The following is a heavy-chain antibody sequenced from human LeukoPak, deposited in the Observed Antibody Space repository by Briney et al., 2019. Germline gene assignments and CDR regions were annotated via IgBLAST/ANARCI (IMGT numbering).Heavy chain of an antibody. D-gene: IGHD6-13*01. V-gene: IGHV3-23*01. Sequence: GGSLGLSCAASGFTFSSYAMSWVRQAPGKGLEWVSAISGSGGSTYYADSVKGRFTISRDNSKNTLYLQMNSLRAEDTAVYYCAKSPADSSSHDFDYWGQGTLVTVSS. CDR3: AKSPADSSSHDFDY. CDR2: ISGSGGST. J-gene: IGHJ4*02. CDR1: GFTFSSYA.